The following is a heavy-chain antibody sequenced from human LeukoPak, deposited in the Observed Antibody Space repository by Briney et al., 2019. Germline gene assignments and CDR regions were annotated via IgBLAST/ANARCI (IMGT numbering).Heavy chain of an antibody. Sequence: PSETLSLTCTVSGGSISSSSYYWGWIRQPPGKGLEWIGSIYYSGSTYYNPSLKSRVTISVDTSKNQFSLKLSSVTAADTAVYYCARGAYYNILTGYRGEILGFDYWGQGTLVTVSS. CDR2: IYYSGST. CDR3: ARGAYYNILTGYRGEILGFDY. CDR1: GGSISSSSYY. J-gene: IGHJ4*02. D-gene: IGHD3-9*01. V-gene: IGHV4-39*07.